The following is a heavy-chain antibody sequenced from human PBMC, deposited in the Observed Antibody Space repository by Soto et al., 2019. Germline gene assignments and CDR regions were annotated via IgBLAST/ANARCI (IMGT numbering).Heavy chain of an antibody. V-gene: IGHV3-30*18. J-gene: IGHJ4*02. CDR2: ISYDGSNK. CDR3: AKDPGYSSGWLDYFLDY. Sequence: GGSLRLSCAASGFTFSSYGMHWVRQAPGKGLEWVAVISYDGSNKYYADSVKGRFTISRDNSKNTLYLQMNSLRAEDTAVYYCAKDPGYSSGWLDYFLDYSGQGSLVTGSS. CDR1: GFTFSSYG. D-gene: IGHD6-19*01.